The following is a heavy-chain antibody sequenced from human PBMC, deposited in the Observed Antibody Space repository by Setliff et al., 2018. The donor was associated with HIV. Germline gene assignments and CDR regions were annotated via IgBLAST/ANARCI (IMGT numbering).Heavy chain of an antibody. Sequence: SVKVSCKASRGTFNRYTISWVRQAPGQGLEWMGGIIPMCGTTKYAKKFQGRVTLTADESTSTAYMELSGLKSEDTALYYCASAPPDIVATSDYWYFDVWGRGTLVTVSS. D-gene: IGHD5-12*01. V-gene: IGHV1-69*13. CDR1: RGTFNRYT. CDR3: ASAPPDIVATSDYWYFDV. CDR2: IIPMCGTT. J-gene: IGHJ2*01.